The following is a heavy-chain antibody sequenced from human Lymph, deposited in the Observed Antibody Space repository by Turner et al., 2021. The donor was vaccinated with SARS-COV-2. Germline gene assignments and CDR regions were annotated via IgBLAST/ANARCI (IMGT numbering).Heavy chain of an antibody. CDR1: GFTFSTYA. CDR2: ISYDGSNK. Sequence: QVKLVESGGGVVQPGRSLRLSCAASGFTFSTYAMHWVRQAPGKGLEWVAIISYDGSNKYYADSVKGRFTISRDNSKNTLYLQMNSLRAEDTAVYYCAKHYYDSSGYNASDYFDYWGQGTLVTVSS. J-gene: IGHJ4*02. V-gene: IGHV3-30-3*02. D-gene: IGHD3-22*01. CDR3: AKHYYDSSGYNASDYFDY.